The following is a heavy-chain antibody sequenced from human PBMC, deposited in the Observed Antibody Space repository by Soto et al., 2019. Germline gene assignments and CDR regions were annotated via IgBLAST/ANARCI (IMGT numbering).Heavy chain of an antibody. CDR1: GGSISSGSYY. CDR3: ARQGGYKLIGVPIDY. D-gene: IGHD1-1*01. Sequence: TETLSLTCTVSGGSISSGSYYWGWIRQPPGKGLEWIGSIYYSWTTYYNPSLKSRVTISVDTSKNQFSLKPSCVTAADTAVYYCARQGGYKLIGVPIDYWCQATLVTVSS. CDR2: IYYSWTT. J-gene: IGHJ4*02. V-gene: IGHV4-39*01.